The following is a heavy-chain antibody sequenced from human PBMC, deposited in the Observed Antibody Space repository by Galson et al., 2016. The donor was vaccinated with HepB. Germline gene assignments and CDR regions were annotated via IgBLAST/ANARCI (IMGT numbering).Heavy chain of an antibody. J-gene: IGHJ4*02. Sequence: SETLSLTCTVSGGSISGYFWSWIWQPPGRGLEWIGYIYYSGDTNYNPSLKSRVTISLDTSKNQFSLKLSSVTAADTAVYYCARGRVVYYWGQGTLVTVSS. CDR3: ARGRVVYY. V-gene: IGHV4-59*01. D-gene: IGHD2-15*01. CDR1: GGSISGYF. CDR2: IYYSGDT.